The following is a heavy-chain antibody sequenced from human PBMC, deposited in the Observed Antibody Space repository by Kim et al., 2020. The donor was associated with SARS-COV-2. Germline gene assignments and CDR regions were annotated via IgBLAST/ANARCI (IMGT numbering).Heavy chain of an antibody. V-gene: IGHV5-10-1*01. J-gene: IGHJ4*02. D-gene: IGHD2-15*01. Sequence: FHGHVTISADKSISTAYLQWSSLKASDTAMYYCARLQGYCSGGSCYFDYWGQGTLVTVSS. CDR3: ARLQGYCSGGSCYFDY.